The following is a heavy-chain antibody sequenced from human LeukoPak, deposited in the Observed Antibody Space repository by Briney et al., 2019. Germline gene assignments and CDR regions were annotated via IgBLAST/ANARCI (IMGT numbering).Heavy chain of an antibody. CDR1: GGSISSYY. Sequence: SETLSLTCTVSGGSISSYYWSWIRQPPGKGLEWIGYISTSGSTIYNPSLKSRVTISTDTSKNQFSLKLSSVTAADTAVYYCARQEYSSPLNNWFDPWGQGTLVTVSS. V-gene: IGHV4-4*09. D-gene: IGHD6-6*01. CDR2: ISTSGST. J-gene: IGHJ5*02. CDR3: ARQEYSSPLNNWFDP.